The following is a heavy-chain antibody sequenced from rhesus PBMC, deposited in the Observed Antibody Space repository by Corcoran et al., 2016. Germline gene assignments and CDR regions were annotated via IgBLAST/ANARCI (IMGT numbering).Heavy chain of an antibody. Sequence: QVQLQESGPGLVKPSETLSLTCAVSGGSISSSNWWSWIRQPPGQGLEEIGYLSGSSGSTYYNPSLKMRVTISKATSMNQFVLKLSSVTAADTAVYYCARSSYEDDYGYYYTDFDYWGQGVLVTVSS. CDR1: GGSISSSNW. J-gene: IGHJ4*01. D-gene: IGHD3-9*01. CDR2: LSGSSGST. V-gene: IGHV4-65*01. CDR3: ARSSYEDDYGYYYTDFDY.